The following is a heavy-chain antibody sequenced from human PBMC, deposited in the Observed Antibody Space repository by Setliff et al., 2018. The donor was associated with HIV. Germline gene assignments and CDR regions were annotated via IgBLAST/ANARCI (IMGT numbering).Heavy chain of an antibody. CDR1: GGSMGGHY. J-gene: IGHJ5*02. Sequence: PSETLSLTCTVSGGSMGGHYWSWIRQSPGKGLEWIGYISASGSTTYTPSLKSRVLISVDTSNNQFSLKLTSVTAADTAVYYCAIGDEYPGVFQSWGQGKVVTVSS. D-gene: IGHD2-2*01. CDR3: AIGDEYPGVFQS. CDR2: ISASGST. V-gene: IGHV4-4*09.